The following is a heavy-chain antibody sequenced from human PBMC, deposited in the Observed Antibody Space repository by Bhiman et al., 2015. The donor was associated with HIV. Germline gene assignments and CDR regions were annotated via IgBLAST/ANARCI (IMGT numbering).Heavy chain of an antibody. CDR1: GFTFRDSA. J-gene: IGHJ4*02. D-gene: IGHD1-26*01. CDR2: ISHDGLTK. CDR3: ARDHGTVGSTGGHFDL. Sequence: QVQLEESGGGVVQPGRSLRLSCIASGFTFRDSAMHWVRQSPAKGLEWLGVISHDGLTKYYTNLVKGRFTISRDNSKKTLYLQVTSLRREDTAVYYCARDHGTVGSTGGHFDLWGQGALVTVSS. V-gene: IGHV3-30*04.